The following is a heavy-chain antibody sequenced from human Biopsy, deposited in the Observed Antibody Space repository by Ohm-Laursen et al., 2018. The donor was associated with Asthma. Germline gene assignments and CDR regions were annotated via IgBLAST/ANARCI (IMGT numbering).Heavy chain of an antibody. Sequence: LSLTCAASGFNFDDYGMNWVRQGPGKGLEWVSGISWNSRSIGYGDSVKGRFTISRDNTKNSLYLQMNSLSPEDTAMYYCRALPTRTMYFDSWGQGTLVTVSS. J-gene: IGHJ4*02. CDR3: RALPTRTMYFDS. V-gene: IGHV3-9*01. CDR1: GFNFDDYG. D-gene: IGHD4/OR15-4a*01. CDR2: ISWNSRSI.